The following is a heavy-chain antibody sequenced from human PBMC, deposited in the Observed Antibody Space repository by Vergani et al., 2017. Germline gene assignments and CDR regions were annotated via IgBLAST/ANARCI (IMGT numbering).Heavy chain of an antibody. CDR2: IIPIFGTA. Sequence: QVQLVQSGAEVKKPGSSVKVSCKASGGTFSSYAISWVRQAPGQGLGWMGRIIPIFGTANYAQKFQGRVTSTADKSTSTAYMELSSLRSEDTAVYYCARDFLVLERLNAFDIWGQGTMVTVSS. V-gene: IGHV1-69*14. CDR3: ARDFLVLERLNAFDI. CDR1: GGTFSSYA. J-gene: IGHJ3*02. D-gene: IGHD1-1*01.